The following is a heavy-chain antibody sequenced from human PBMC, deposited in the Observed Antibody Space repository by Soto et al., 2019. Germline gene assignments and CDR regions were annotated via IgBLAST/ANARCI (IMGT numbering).Heavy chain of an antibody. CDR3: ARLGAYYQSLAP. CDR1: GGSISSYY. CDR2: IYYSGST. D-gene: IGHD2-21*01. Sequence: SETLSLTCTVSGGSISSYYWSWIRQPPGKGLEWIGYIYYSGSTNYNPSLKSRVTISVDTSKNQFSLKLSSVTAADTAVYYCARLGAYYQSLAPWGPGTLVTVSS. V-gene: IGHV4-59*01. J-gene: IGHJ5*02.